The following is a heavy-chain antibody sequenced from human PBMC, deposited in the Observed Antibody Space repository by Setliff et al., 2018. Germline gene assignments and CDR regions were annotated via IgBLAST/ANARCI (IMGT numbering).Heavy chain of an antibody. D-gene: IGHD3-10*01. J-gene: IGHJ4*02. V-gene: IGHV1-69*13. CDR2: IIPVFVTT. CDR1: GDTFSTYA. CDR3: ATWLVAYFASGTFPF. Sequence: SVKVSCKASGDTFSTYAISWVRQAPGQGLEWMGRIIPVFVTTNYAQKFHGRISITADESTSTAYMELSSLRSEDTAVYYCATWLVAYFASGTFPFWGQGTRVTVSS.